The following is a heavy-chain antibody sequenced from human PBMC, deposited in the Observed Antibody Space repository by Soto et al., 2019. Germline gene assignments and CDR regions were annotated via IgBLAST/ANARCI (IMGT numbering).Heavy chain of an antibody. CDR2: IIPILGIA. CDR3: ARDRITMVRGAPGTPAYYYYGMDV. D-gene: IGHD3-10*01. J-gene: IGHJ6*02. CDR1: GGTFSSYT. V-gene: IGHV1-69*04. Sequence: SVKVSCKASGGTFSSYTISWVRQAPGQGLEWMGRIIPILGIANYAQKFQGRVTITADKSTSTAYMELSSLRSEDTAVYYCARDRITMVRGAPGTPAYYYYGMDVWG.